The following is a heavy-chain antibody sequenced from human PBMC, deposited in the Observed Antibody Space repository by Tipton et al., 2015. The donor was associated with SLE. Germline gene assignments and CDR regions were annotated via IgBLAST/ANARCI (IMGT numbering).Heavy chain of an antibody. CDR1: GDSISSRSYH. D-gene: IGHD6-13*01. V-gene: IGHV4-39*07. J-gene: IGHJ3*02. CDR2: IYHSGST. CDR3: ARDGSSSSFDI. Sequence: GSLRLSCTVSGDSISSRSYHWGWIRQPPGKGLEWIGEIYHSGSTNYNPSLKSRVTISVDKSKNQFSLKLSSVTAADTAVYYCARDGSSSSFDIWGQGTMVTVSS.